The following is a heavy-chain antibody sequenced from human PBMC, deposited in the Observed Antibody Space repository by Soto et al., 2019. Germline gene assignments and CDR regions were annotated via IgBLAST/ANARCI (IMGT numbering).Heavy chain of an antibody. Sequence: QITLKESGPTLVKPTQTLTLTCTFSGFSLSTSGVGVGWIRQPPGKALEWLALIYWDDDKRYSPSLKSRLTITKDASKNQVVLTMTNMDPVDTATYYRASQMVGEASYNWFDPWGQGTLVTVSS. CDR2: IYWDDDK. V-gene: IGHV2-5*02. CDR1: GFSLSTSGVG. J-gene: IGHJ5*02. D-gene: IGHD3-10*02. CDR3: ASQMVGEASYNWFDP.